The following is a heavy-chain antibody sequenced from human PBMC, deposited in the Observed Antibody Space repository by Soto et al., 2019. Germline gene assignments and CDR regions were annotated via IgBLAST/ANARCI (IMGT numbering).Heavy chain of an antibody. J-gene: IGHJ4*02. CDR3: ARVGRRPNHYYDSSGYYDY. V-gene: IGHV4-30-4*01. Sequence: QVQLQESGPGLVKPSQTLSLTCTVSGGSISSGDYYWSWIRQPPGKGLEWIGYIYYSGSTYYNPSLKSRVTISVDTSKNQFSLKLSSVTAADTAVYYCARVGRRPNHYYDSSGYYDYWGQGTLVTVSS. CDR2: IYYSGST. CDR1: GGSISSGDYY. D-gene: IGHD3-22*01.